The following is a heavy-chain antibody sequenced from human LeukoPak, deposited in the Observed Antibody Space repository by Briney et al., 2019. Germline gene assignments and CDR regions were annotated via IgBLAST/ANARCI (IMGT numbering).Heavy chain of an antibody. D-gene: IGHD1-26*01. Sequence: PSETLSLTCTVSGGSISSSSYYWGWIRQPPGKGLEWIGSIYYSGSTYYNPSLKSRVTISVDTSKNQFSLKLSSVTAADTVVYYCARHRVGATYYYMDVWGKGTTVTVSS. V-gene: IGHV4-39*01. CDR2: IYYSGST. CDR1: GGSISSSSYY. CDR3: ARHRVGATYYYMDV. J-gene: IGHJ6*03.